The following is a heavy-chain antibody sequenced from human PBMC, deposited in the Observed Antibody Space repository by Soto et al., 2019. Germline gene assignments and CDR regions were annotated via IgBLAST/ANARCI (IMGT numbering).Heavy chain of an antibody. CDR1: GGSISSGYYY. V-gene: IGHV4-30-4*01. CDR2: IYYSGNT. CDR3: ARGLVVVVAAYYYYYGMDV. Sequence: SETLSLTCSVSGGSISSGYYYWRWIRQPPGKGLEWIGNIYYSGNTYYNPSLKSRLLISIDTSKIQFSLKVGSVTAADTAVYYFARGLVVVVAAYYYYYGMDVWGQGTTVTVSS. D-gene: IGHD2-15*01. J-gene: IGHJ6*02.